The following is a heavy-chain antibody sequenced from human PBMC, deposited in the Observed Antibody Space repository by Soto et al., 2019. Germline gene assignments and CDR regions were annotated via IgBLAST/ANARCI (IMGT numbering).Heavy chain of an antibody. D-gene: IGHD2-2*02. J-gene: IGHJ6*02. CDR3: AKASIRGRDYYGMDV. CDR1: GFTFDDYT. CDR2: ISWDGGST. Sequence: GSLRLSCAASGFTFDDYTMHWVRQAPGKGLEWVSLISWDGGSTYYADSVKGRFTISRDNSKNSLYLQMNSLRTEDTALYYCAKASIRGRDYYGMDVWGQGTTVTVSS. V-gene: IGHV3-43*01.